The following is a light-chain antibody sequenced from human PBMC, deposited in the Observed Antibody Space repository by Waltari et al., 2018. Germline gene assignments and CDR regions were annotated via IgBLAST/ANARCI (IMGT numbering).Light chain of an antibody. CDR2: DVF. CDR3: CSYAGSYTWV. V-gene: IGLV2-23*02. J-gene: IGLJ3*02. Sequence: QSALTQPASVSGSPGQSITISCTGASSDIGSYNLVSWYQQHPGKAPKLVVYDVFYRPPGVSNRFSASKSGNTASLTISGLQAEDEADYYCCSYAGSYTWVFGGGTKLTVL. CDR1: SSDIGSYNL.